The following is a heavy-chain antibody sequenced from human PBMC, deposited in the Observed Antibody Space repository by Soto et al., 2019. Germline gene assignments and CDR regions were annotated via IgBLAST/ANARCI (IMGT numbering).Heavy chain of an antibody. V-gene: IGHV3-30-3*01. CDR1: GFTFSSYP. J-gene: IGHJ5*02. Sequence: QVQLVESGGGVVQPGGSLRLSCAASGFTFSSYPMHWVRQAPGKGLEWVSLISYDGNNQDYADSVKGRFTISRDNFDNMLYLQMNSLRTEDTAVYYCARERTTIPLKGWFDPWGQGTLVNVSS. D-gene: IGHD3-10*01. CDR2: ISYDGNNQ. CDR3: ARERTTIPLKGWFDP.